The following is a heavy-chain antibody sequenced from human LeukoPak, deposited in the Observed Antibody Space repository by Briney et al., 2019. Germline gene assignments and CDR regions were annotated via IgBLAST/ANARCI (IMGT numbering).Heavy chain of an antibody. V-gene: IGHV1-18*04. CDR1: GYTFTSYG. D-gene: IGHD3-10*01. CDR2: ISAYNGNT. J-gene: IGHJ5*02. CDR3: ARDIVRFGQNWFDP. Sequence: ASVKVSCKASGYTFTSYGISRVRQAPGQGLEWMGWISAYNGNTNYAQKLQGRVTMTTDTSTSTAYMELRSLRSDDTAVYYCARDIVRFGQNWFDPWGQGTLVTVSS.